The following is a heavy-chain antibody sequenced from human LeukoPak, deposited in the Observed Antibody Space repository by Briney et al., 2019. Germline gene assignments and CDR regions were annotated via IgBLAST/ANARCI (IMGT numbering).Heavy chain of an antibody. Sequence: SETLSLTCTVSGDPISSHSDYKWTWIRQPPGKGLEWIGYIYYSGSTNYNPSLKSRVTISVDTSKNQFSLKLSSVTAADTAVYYCARQRRYYYYYYYMDVWGKGTTVTVSS. CDR1: GDPISSHSDY. J-gene: IGHJ6*03. V-gene: IGHV4-61*05. CDR2: IYYSGST. CDR3: ARQRRYYYYYYYMDV.